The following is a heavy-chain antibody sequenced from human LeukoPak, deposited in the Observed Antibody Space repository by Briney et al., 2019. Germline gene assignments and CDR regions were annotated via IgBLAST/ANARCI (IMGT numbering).Heavy chain of an antibody. D-gene: IGHD5-12*01. V-gene: IGHV4-59*01. CDR2: IYYSGST. CDR1: GGSISSYY. J-gene: IGHJ4*02. CDR3: ASISGNSGYDYEGDY. Sequence: SETLSLTCTVSGGSISSYYWSWIRQPPGKGLEWIGYIYYSGSTNYNPSLKSRVTISVDTSKNQFSLRLSSVTAADTAVYYCASISGNSGYDYEGDYWGQGTLVTVSS.